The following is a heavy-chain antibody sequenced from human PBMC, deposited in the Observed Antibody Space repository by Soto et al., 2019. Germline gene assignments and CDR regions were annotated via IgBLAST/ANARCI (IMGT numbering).Heavy chain of an antibody. CDR2: INSDGSTT. Sequence: EVLLVESGGGLVQPGGSLRLSCAASGCTLSNYWMHWVRQAPGKGLVWVSRINSDGSTTSYADSVKGRFTISRDNAKNTLYLQMNSLRVEDTAVYFCARVAVGRYDFDSWGQGTLVPVSS. V-gene: IGHV3-74*01. CDR3: ARVAVGRYDFDS. J-gene: IGHJ4*02. CDR1: GCTLSNYW. D-gene: IGHD6-19*01.